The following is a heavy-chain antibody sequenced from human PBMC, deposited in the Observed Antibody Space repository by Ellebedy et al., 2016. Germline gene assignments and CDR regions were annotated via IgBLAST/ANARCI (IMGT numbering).Heavy chain of an antibody. V-gene: IGHV4-59*02. D-gene: IGHD6-19*01. CDR1: GGSVSSDY. Sequence: SETLSLTCNVSGGSVSSDYWNWIRRPPGKGLEWIGYVFHTGTPNYNPSLKIRVTMSVETSKSQFSLRLTSVTAADTAVYYCAKWNGGWYAFEVWGQGTMVTVSS. J-gene: IGHJ3*01. CDR3: AKWNGGWYAFEV. CDR2: VFHTGTP.